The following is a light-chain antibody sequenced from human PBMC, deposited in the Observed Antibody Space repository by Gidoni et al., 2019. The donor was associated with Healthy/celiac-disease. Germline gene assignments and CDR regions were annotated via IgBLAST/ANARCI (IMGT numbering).Light chain of an antibody. CDR1: QSVSSNY. V-gene: IGKV3-20*01. CDR2: GAS. Sequence: EIVLTQSPGTLSSSPGERATLTSRASQSVSSNYLAWYQQKPGQAPRLLIDGASSRATGIPDRFSGSGSGTDFTLTISRLEPEDCAVYYCQQYGSSPRTFGQGTKVEIK. J-gene: IGKJ1*01. CDR3: QQYGSSPRT.